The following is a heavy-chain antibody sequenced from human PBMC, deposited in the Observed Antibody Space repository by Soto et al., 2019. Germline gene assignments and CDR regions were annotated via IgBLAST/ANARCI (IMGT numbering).Heavy chain of an antibody. Sequence: SSETLSLTCIVAGGSISSSSYSRACIRQPPGKGVEGIGTMYYGVNTDDNPFLDSRVTISVDTPKNQFPLELSSGTAADTAVYSCAIHPGYCSDSRRYGYYTMAVRGQGTTVTVS. V-gene: IGHV4-39*01. CDR2: MYYGVNT. D-gene: IGHD2-2*01. CDR1: GGSISSSSYS. J-gene: IGHJ6*02. CDR3: AIHPGYCSDSRRYGYYTMAV.